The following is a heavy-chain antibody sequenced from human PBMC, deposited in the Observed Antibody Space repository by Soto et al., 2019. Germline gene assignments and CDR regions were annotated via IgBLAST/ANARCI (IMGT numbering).Heavy chain of an antibody. Sequence: SVKGRFTISRDSAENSLFLQMNSLSTDDTAMYYCARSQPNGGTDVWGQGTTVTVS. J-gene: IGHJ6*02. CDR3: ARSQPNGGTDV. D-gene: IGHD2-8*01. V-gene: IGHV3-21*01.